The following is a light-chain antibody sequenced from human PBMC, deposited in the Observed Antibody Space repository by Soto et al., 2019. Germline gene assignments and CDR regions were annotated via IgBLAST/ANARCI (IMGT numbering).Light chain of an antibody. J-gene: IGKJ1*01. CDR3: RQYDSEST. V-gene: IGKV1-5*01. CDR2: DAS. CDR1: QTISNW. Sequence: DIQMTQSPSTLCASIGDRVTLACRASQTISNWLAWYQQKPGKAPKVLIHDASRLESGVPSRFSGSGSGTEFTLTINNLQPDDFAIYYCRQYDSESTFGQGTKVDIK.